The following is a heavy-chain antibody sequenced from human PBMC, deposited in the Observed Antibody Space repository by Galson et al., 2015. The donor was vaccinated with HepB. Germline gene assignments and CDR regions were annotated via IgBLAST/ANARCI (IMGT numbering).Heavy chain of an antibody. CDR1: GFTFSSYA. V-gene: IGHV3-23*01. J-gene: IGHJ4*02. Sequence: SLRLSCAASGFTFSSYAMSWVRQAPGKGLEWVSAISGSGGSTYYADSVKGRFTISRDNSKNTLYLQMNSLRAEDTAVYYCAKGHRYCSSTSCYLFDYWGQGTLVTVSS. D-gene: IGHD2-2*01. CDR3: AKGHRYCSSTSCYLFDY. CDR2: ISGSGGST.